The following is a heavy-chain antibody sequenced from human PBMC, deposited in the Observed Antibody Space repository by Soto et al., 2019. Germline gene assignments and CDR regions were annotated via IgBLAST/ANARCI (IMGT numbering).Heavy chain of an antibody. CDR1: GFTFSSYA. CDR2: IHGSGGNT. CDR3: ARGKDRDTVTTFDY. D-gene: IGHD4-17*01. J-gene: IGHJ4*02. V-gene: IGHV3-23*01. Sequence: VQLLESGGGLQRGGGSLRLPCAASGFTFSSYAMNWVRQAPGKGLEGVAVIHGSGGNTYYADSVKGRFTISRDNSENTVYLQMSSLRAGDTAVYYCARGKDRDTVTTFDYWGQGTLVTVSS.